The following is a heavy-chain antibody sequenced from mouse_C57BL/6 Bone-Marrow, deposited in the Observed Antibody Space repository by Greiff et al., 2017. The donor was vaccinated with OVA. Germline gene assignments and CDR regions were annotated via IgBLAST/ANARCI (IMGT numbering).Heavy chain of an antibody. J-gene: IGHJ2*01. V-gene: IGHV14-4*01. CDR2: IDPENGDT. CDR1: GFNIKDDY. D-gene: IGHD4-1*01. CDR3: TLTFDY. Sequence: VQLKESGAELVRPGASVKLSCTASGFNIKDDYMHWVKQRPEQGLEWIGWIDPENGDTEYAPKFQGKATITADTSSNTAYLQLSSLTSEDTAVYYCTLTFDYWGQGTTLTVSS.